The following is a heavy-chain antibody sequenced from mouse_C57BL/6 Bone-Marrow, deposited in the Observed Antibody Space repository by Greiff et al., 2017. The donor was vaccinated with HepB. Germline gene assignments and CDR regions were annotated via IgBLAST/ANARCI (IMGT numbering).Heavy chain of an antibody. CDR2: ISSGSSTI. V-gene: IGHV5-17*01. J-gene: IGHJ4*01. D-gene: IGHD1-1*01. CDR3: ARHDFGSSYAMDY. Sequence: VQLKESGGGLVKPGGSLKLSCAASGFTFSDYGMHWVRQAPEKGLEWVAYISSGSSTIYYADTVKGRFTISRDNAKNTLFLQMTSLRSEDTAMYYCARHDFGSSYAMDYWGQGTSVTVSS. CDR1: GFTFSDYG.